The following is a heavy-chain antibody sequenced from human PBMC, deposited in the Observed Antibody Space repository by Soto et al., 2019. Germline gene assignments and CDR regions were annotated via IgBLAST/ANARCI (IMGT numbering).Heavy chain of an antibody. J-gene: IGHJ4*02. CDR3: GRGGDYGSGRVDY. CDR2: VNSDGSNT. D-gene: IGHD3-10*01. V-gene: IGHV3-74*01. CDR1: GFSLSSYW. Sequence: EVQLVESGGGSVQPGGSLRLSCAASGFSLSSYWMHWVRQAPGKGLVWVSRVNSDGSNTIYADSVKGRFTISRDNAKNTLYLKMNSLRVEDTAMYYCGRGGDYGSGRVDYWGQGTLVTVSS.